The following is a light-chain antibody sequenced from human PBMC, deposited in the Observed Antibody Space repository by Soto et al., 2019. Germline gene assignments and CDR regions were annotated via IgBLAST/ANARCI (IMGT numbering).Light chain of an antibody. V-gene: IGKV1-33*01. CDR2: DAS. Sequence: DIQMIQSPSSVSASVGGRVTITCRASHDIANYLNWYQHKAGEAPKLLIYDASELQAGVPSRFSGSGFTRHFTFTITNLQPEDIGTYYCQQYDSVTELTVGGGNKVEI. J-gene: IGKJ4*01. CDR3: QQYDSVTELT. CDR1: HDIANY.